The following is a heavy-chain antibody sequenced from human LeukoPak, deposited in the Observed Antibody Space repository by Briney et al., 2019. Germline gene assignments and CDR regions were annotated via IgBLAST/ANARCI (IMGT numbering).Heavy chain of an antibody. D-gene: IGHD7-27*01. J-gene: IGHJ4*02. CDR2: VHYNGQT. V-gene: IGHV4-59*01. CDR1: GGSISGYY. Sequence: SETLSLTCTVSGGSISGYYWTWIRQPPGKGLEWLGYVHYNGQTNYNPSLQSRATMSVDMSKNQFSLRLTSVTAADTAVYYCVKVGGTGHFDYWGQGALVTVSS. CDR3: VKVGGTGHFDY.